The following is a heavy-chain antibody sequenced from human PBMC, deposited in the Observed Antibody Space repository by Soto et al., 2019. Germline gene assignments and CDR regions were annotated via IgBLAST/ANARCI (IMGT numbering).Heavy chain of an antibody. V-gene: IGHV3-74*01. CDR2: ISTDGRDT. J-gene: IGHJ4*02. D-gene: IGHD2-15*01. Sequence: PGGSLRLSCVASGFTFSSYWMHWVRQVPGKGLAWVSAISTDGRDTRYADSVKGRFTISRDNAKNTVYLQMNSLRVEDTAVFYCAGDFKDRGWGQGTLVTVSS. CDR1: GFTFSSYW. CDR3: AGDFKDRG.